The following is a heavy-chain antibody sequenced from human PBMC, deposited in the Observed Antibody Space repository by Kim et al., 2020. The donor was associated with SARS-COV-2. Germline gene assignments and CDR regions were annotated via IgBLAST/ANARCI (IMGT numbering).Heavy chain of an antibody. CDR2: IYGDGRT. Sequence: GGSLRLSCAASGFTVSSNFMSWIRQAPGKGLECISIIYGDGRTYYADSVKGRFTISRDNSQNKLYLQMNSLRADDTAVYYCERYVDCLVGSCSSDYAFD. J-gene: IGHJ3*02. CDR1: GFTVSSNF. V-gene: IGHV3-53*01. CDR3: ERYVDCLVGSCSSDYAFD. D-gene: IGHD2-15*01.